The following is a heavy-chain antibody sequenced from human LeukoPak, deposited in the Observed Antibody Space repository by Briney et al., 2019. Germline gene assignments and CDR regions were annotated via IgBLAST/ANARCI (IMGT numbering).Heavy chain of an antibody. Sequence: GGSLRLSCAASGFTFIDHYMSWIRQAPGKGLEWVSYISSGSTYTNYADSVRGRFTISRDNAKNSLYLQMNSLRAEDTAVYYCAKTLLAEQQLVPVYFDYWGQGTLVAVSS. CDR3: AKTLLAEQQLVPVYFDY. D-gene: IGHD6-13*01. CDR2: ISSGSTYT. CDR1: GFTFIDHY. J-gene: IGHJ4*02. V-gene: IGHV3-11*03.